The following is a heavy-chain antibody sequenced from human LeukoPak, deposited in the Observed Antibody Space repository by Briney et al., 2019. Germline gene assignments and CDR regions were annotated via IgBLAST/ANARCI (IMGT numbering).Heavy chain of an antibody. J-gene: IGHJ4*02. CDR3: AREPGYSSGWPSGYFDY. D-gene: IGHD6-19*01. CDR1: GGSISSYY. Sequence: SETLSLTCTVSGGSISSYYWSWIRQPPGKGLEWIGYIYYSGSTNYNPSLKSRVTISVDTSKNQFSLKLSSVTAADTAVYYCAREPGYSSGWPSGYFDYWGQGTLVTVSS. V-gene: IGHV4-59*01. CDR2: IYYSGST.